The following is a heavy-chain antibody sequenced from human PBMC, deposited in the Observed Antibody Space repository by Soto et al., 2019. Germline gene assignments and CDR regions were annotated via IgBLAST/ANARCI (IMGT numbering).Heavy chain of an antibody. J-gene: IGHJ3*02. CDR3: ARISLRQGRVRNDDAFDI. Sequence: ESGPTLVNPTQTLTLTCTFSGFSLSTNGMCVSWIRQPPGKALEWLARIDWDDDKYYTTSLKTRLTISKDTSKNQVVLTMTNMDPVDTATYYCARISLRQGRVRNDDAFDIWGQGTMVTVSS. CDR2: IDWDDDK. CDR1: GFSLSTNGMC. V-gene: IGHV2-70*11. D-gene: IGHD4-17*01.